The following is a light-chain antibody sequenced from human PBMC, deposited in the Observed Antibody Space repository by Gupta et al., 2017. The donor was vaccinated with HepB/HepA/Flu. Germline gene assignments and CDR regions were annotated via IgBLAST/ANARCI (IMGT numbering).Light chain of an antibody. CDR1: QYICSG. J-gene: IGKJ1*01. CDR2: YAS. V-gene: IGKV6-21*01. CDR3: QQCDKIPWT. Sequence: IVLTQSPDFQSVTPKEKVTITCRASQYICSGLHWYQQKPGQSPKLLIKYASHSFSGVPSRFSGSGSGTXFTLTIXSLEAEDVATYYCQQCDKIPWTFGXGTKVEVK.